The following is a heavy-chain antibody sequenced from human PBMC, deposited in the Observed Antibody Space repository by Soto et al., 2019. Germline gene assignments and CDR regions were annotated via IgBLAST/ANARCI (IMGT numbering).Heavy chain of an antibody. D-gene: IGHD3-22*01. CDR3: ARDGSGYSVY. J-gene: IGHJ4*02. CDR1: GFTFSSYW. CDR2: TKQDESEK. V-gene: IGHV3-7*01. Sequence: HPGGSLRLSCAASGFTFSSYWMSWVRQAPGKGLEWVANTKQDESEKFYVDSVKGRFTISRDNARNSLFLQMNSLRAEDTAIYYYARDGSGYSVYWCQGTLVTVS.